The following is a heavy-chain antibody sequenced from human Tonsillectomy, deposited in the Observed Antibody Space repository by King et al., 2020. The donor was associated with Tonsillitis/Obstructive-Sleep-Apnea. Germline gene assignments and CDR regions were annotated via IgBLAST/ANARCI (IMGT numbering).Heavy chain of an antibody. Sequence: QLVQSGAEVKKPGASVKLSCKASGYTFTSRSMHWVRQAPGQGLEWMGIINPSDGSTSYAQKFQGRFTMTRDTSTTTVYMDLSSLRSEDTAVYFCVRGGEPPFYWGQGILVTVSS. CDR3: VRGGEPPFY. J-gene: IGHJ4*02. CDR1: GYTFTSRS. D-gene: IGHD3-16*01. V-gene: IGHV1-46*01. CDR2: INPSDGST.